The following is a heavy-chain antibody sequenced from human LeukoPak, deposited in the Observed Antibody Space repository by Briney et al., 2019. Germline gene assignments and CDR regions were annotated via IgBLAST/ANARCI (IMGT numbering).Heavy chain of an antibody. D-gene: IGHD5-18*01. CDR2: IKYDGSDK. CDR3: ARHGRLSSGYHYFDY. V-gene: IGHV3-7*01. J-gene: IGHJ4*02. CDR1: GFTFSGFW. Sequence: GGSLRLSCAASGFTFSGFWMSWVRQAPTKGLEWVANIKYDGSDKRYVDSVKGRFTVSRDNANNSLYLQMNSLRAEDTAVYYCARHGRLSSGYHYFDYWGQGTLVTVSS.